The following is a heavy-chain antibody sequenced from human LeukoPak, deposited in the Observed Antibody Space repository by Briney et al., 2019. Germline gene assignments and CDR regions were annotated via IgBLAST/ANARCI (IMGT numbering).Heavy chain of an antibody. Sequence: PSETLSLTCAVYGGSFSGYYWSWIRQPPGKGLEWIGEINHSGSTNYNPSLKSRVTISVDTSKNHFSLKLSSVTAADTAVYYCASLSRVAGTHDWFDPWGQGTLVTVSS. D-gene: IGHD6-19*01. V-gene: IGHV4-34*01. J-gene: IGHJ5*02. CDR1: GGSFSGYY. CDR2: INHSGST. CDR3: ASLSRVAGTHDWFDP.